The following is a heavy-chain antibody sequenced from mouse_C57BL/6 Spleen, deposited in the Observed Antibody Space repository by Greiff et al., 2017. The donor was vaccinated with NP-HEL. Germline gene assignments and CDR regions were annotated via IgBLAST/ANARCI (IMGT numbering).Heavy chain of an antibody. V-gene: IGHV1-50*01. Sequence: VQLQQPGAELVKPGASVKLSCKASGYTFTSYWMQWVKQRPGQGLEWIGEIDPSDSYTNYNQKFKGKATLTVDTSSSTAYLQLSSLTSEDSAVYYCARGDYKYYFDYWGQGTTLTVSS. J-gene: IGHJ2*01. CDR3: ARGDYKYYFDY. CDR1: GYTFTSYW. D-gene: IGHD2-12*01. CDR2: IDPSDSYT.